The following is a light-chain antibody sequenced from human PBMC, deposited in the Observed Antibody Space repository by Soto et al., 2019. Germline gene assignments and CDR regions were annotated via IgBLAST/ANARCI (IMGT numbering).Light chain of an antibody. Sequence: QSVLTQPPSASGSPGQSVTISCTGTSNDVGGYNYVSWYQQHPGKAPKLMIFEVSKRPSGVPDRFSGSKSGRMASLTVSGLQAEDEADYYCSSYAGNNDYVFGTGTKLTVL. J-gene: IGLJ1*01. CDR2: EVS. V-gene: IGLV2-8*01. CDR1: SNDVGGYNY. CDR3: SSYAGNNDYV.